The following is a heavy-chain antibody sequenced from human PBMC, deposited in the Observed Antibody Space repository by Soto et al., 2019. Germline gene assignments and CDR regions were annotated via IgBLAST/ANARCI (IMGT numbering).Heavy chain of an antibody. CDR3: AKRPLTAAGFDY. J-gene: IGHJ4*02. Sequence: PGGSLRLSCAASGFTFSNYAMTWVRQAPGKGLEWVSVITGSGGGTYLVDSVKGRFTISRDNSKNTVYLQMNSLRAEDTAVYYCAKRPLTAAGFDYWGQGTLVTVSS. CDR2: ITGSGGGT. V-gene: IGHV3-23*01. D-gene: IGHD6-13*01. CDR1: GFTFSNYA.